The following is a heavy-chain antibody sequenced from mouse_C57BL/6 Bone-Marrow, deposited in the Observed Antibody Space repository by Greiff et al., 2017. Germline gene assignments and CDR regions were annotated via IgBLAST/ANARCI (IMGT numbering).Heavy chain of an antibody. V-gene: IGHV3-6*01. Sequence: EVKLVESGPGLVKPSQSLSLTCSVTGYSITSGYYWNWIRQFPGNKLEWMGYISYDGSNNYNPSLKNRISITRDTSKNQFFLKLNSVTTEDTATYYCARGYGSSYVAWFAYWGQGTLVTVSA. CDR2: ISYDGSN. J-gene: IGHJ3*01. CDR3: ARGYGSSYVAWFAY. CDR1: GYSITSGYY. D-gene: IGHD1-1*01.